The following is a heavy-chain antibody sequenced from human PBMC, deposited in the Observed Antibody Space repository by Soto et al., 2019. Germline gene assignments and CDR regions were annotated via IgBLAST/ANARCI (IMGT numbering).Heavy chain of an antibody. Sequence: GGSLRLSCAASDFTFTNAWMNWVRQAPGKGLEWVGRIKSKSAGGTTDYAAPVKGRFTISRDDSKNTLYLQMNSLRAEDTAVYYCAKEWVPKLLAVDVWGKGTTVTVSS. CDR2: IKSKSAGGTT. V-gene: IGHV3-15*07. J-gene: IGHJ6*04. D-gene: IGHD2-21*01. CDR3: AKEWVPKLLAVDV. CDR1: DFTFTNAW.